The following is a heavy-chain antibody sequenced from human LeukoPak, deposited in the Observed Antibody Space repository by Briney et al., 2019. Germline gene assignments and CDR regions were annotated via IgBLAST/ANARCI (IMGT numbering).Heavy chain of an antibody. CDR2: ISYDGSNT. J-gene: IGHJ3*02. Sequence: GGSLRLSCAASRFTFSSYAMLWVRQLPGKGLEWVAIISYDGSNTYYADSVKGRFTISRDNSKNTLYLQMNSLRAEDTAVYYCAKVSPKWELLPVAFDIWGQGTMVTVSS. CDR3: AKVSPKWELLPVAFDI. V-gene: IGHV3-30*04. D-gene: IGHD1-26*01. CDR1: RFTFSSYA.